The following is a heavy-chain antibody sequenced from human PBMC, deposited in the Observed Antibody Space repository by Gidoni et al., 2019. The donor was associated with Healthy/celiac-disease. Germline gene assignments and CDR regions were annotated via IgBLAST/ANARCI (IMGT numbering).Heavy chain of an antibody. J-gene: IGHJ5*02. CDR1: GGSISSGCYY. Sequence: QGQLQESGPGLGKPSQTLSLTCTVSGGSISSGCYYWSWIRQHPGKGLEWIGYIYYSGSTYYIPSLKSLVTISVDTSKNQFSLKLSSVTAADTAVYYCARGTSSDNWFDPWGQVTLVTVSS. CDR3: ARGTSSDNWFDP. V-gene: IGHV4-31*01. CDR2: IYYSGST. D-gene: IGHD1-1*01.